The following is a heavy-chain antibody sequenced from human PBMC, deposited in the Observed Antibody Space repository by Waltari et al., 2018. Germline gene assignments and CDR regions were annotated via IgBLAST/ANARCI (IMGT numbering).Heavy chain of an antibody. CDR2: IIPIFGTA. D-gene: IGHD1-26*01. CDR1: GGTFSSYA. V-gene: IGHV1-69*13. Sequence: QVQLVQSGAEVKKPGSSVKVSCKASGGTFSSYAISWVRQAPGQGLEWMGGIIPIFGTANYAQKFQGRVTSTADESTSTAYMELSSLRSEDTAVYYCARGFSRVGATHYYYGMDVWGQGTTVTVSS. J-gene: IGHJ6*02. CDR3: ARGFSRVGATHYYYGMDV.